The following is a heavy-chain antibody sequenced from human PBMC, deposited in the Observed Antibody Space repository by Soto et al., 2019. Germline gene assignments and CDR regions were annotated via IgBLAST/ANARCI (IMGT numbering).Heavy chain of an antibody. CDR3: AGHLDRADCFAP. J-gene: IGHJ5*02. D-gene: IGHD6-13*01. Sequence: QLQLQGSGPGLVKPSETLSLTCTVFGGYISSRRYYWGWIRQPPGKGLEWIGGIYYSGNTNYSPSLKRQTTKSVDTSKNQFPLTLSSVTADDTAVYFCAGHLDRADCFAPWGQGTLVTVSS. CDR2: IYYSGNT. CDR1: GGYISSRRYY. V-gene: IGHV4-39*01.